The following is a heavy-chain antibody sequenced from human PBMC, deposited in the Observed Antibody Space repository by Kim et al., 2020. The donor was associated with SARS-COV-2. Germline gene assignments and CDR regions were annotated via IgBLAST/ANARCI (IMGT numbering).Heavy chain of an antibody. Sequence: SETLSLTCAVYGGSFSGYYWSWIRQPPGKGLEWIGEINHSGSTNYNPSLKSRVTISVDTSKNQFSLKLSSVTAADTAVYYCARGEPADHWGQGTLGT. V-gene: IGHV4-34*01. J-gene: IGHJ4*02. CDR1: GGSFSGYY. CDR2: INHSGST. CDR3: ARGEPADH. D-gene: IGHD1-26*01.